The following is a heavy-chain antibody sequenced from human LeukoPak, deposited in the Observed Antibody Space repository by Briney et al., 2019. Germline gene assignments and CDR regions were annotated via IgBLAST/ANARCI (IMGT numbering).Heavy chain of an antibody. Sequence: PGGSLRLSCAASGFRFSSYDMNWVRQAPGKGLEWISYISSSGDIIYNADSVKGRFTISRDNSKNTVDLQMYSLRAEDSAVYYCARSLGSGWIHLVEYWGQGTLVTVS. D-gene: IGHD6-19*01. CDR1: GFRFSSYD. CDR3: ARSLGSGWIHLVEY. J-gene: IGHJ4*02. CDR2: ISSSGDII. V-gene: IGHV3-48*03.